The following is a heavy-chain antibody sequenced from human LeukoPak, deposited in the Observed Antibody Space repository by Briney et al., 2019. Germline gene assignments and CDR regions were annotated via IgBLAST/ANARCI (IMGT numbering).Heavy chain of an antibody. D-gene: IGHD2-2*01. CDR2: IIPIFGIA. V-gene: IGHV1-69*04. CDR1: GGAFSSYA. Sequence: SVKVSCKASGGAFSSYAISWVRQAPGQGLEWMGRIIPIFGIANYAQKFQGRVTITADKSTSTAYMELSSLRSEDTAVYYCARDRCRSSSTSCYGGNWFDPWGQGTLVTVSS. J-gene: IGHJ5*02. CDR3: ARDRCRSSSTSCYGGNWFDP.